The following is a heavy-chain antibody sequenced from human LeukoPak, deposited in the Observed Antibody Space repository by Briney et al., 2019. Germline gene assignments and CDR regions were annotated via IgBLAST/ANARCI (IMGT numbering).Heavy chain of an antibody. V-gene: IGHV3-30*02. CDR1: GFTFSSYG. D-gene: IGHD3-3*01. CDR2: IRYDGSNK. CDR3: AKDLSIPNNDFWSGYRPFDY. Sequence: GGSLRLSCAASGFTFSSYGMHWVRQAPGKGLEWVAFIRYDGSNKYYADSVKGRFTISRDNSKNTLYLQMNSLRAEDTAVYYCAKDLSIPNNDFWSGYRPFDYWGQGTLVTVSS. J-gene: IGHJ4*02.